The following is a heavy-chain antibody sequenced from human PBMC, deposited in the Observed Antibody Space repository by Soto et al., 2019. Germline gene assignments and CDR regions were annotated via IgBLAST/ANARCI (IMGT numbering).Heavy chain of an antibody. V-gene: IGHV3-30-3*01. CDR3: AADSSGYYPTDY. CDR2: ISYDGSNK. CDR1: GFTFSSYA. Sequence: QVQLVESGGGVVQPGRSLRLSCAASGFTFSSYAMHWVRQAPGKGLEWVAVISYDGSNKYYADSVKGRFTISRDNSKNTLYLQMNSLRAEDTAVYYCAADSSGYYPTDYWGQGILVTVSS. J-gene: IGHJ4*02. D-gene: IGHD3-22*01.